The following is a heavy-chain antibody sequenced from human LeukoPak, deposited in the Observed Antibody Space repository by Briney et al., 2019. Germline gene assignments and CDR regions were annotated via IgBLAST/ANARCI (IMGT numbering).Heavy chain of an antibody. D-gene: IGHD2-2*01. V-gene: IGHV4-38-2*02. J-gene: IGHJ5*02. CDR3: ASVLGYCSSTSCYSWFDP. CDR1: GYSISSGYY. Sequence: SETLSLTCTVSGYSISSGYYWGWIRQPPGKGLEWIGSIYHSGSTYYNPSLKSRVTISVDTSKNQFSLKLSSVTAADTAVYYCASVLGYCSSTSCYSWFDPWGQGTLVTVSS. CDR2: IYHSGST.